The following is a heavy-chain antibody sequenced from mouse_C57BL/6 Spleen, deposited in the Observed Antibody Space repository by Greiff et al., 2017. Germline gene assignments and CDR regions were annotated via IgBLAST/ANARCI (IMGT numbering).Heavy chain of an antibody. CDR1: GFNIKDDY. V-gene: IGHV14-4*01. CDR3: TTGLRPTYAMDY. D-gene: IGHD3-2*02. Sequence: EVMLVESGAELVRPGASVKLSCTASGFNIKDDYMHWVKQRPEQGLEWIGWIDPENGDTEYASKFQGKATITADTSSNTAYLQLSSLTSEDTAVYYCTTGLRPTYAMDYWGQGTSVTVSS. J-gene: IGHJ4*01. CDR2: IDPENGDT.